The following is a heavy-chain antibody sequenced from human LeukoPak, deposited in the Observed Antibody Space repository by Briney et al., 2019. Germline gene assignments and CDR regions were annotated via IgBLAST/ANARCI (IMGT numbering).Heavy chain of an antibody. CDR3: AKVLWVATYNWFDP. J-gene: IGHJ5*02. Sequence: GGSLRLSCAASGFTFSSYAMSWVRQAPGKGLEWASAISGSGGSTYYADSVKGRFTISRDNSKNTLYLQMNSLRAEDTAVYYCAKVLWVATYNWFDPWGQGTLVTVSS. D-gene: IGHD5-12*01. CDR2: ISGSGGST. V-gene: IGHV3-23*01. CDR1: GFTFSSYA.